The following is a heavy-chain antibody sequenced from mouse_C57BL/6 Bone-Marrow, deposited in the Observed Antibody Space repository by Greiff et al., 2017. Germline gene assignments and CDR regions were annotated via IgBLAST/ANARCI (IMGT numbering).Heavy chain of an antibody. CDR2: ISGGGGNT. CDR3: SRQVTTVLATKYFDV. Sequence: LQQSGGGLVKPGGSLKLSCAASGFTFSSYTMSWVRQTPEKRLQWVAAISGGGGNTYYPDSVQGRFTISRDNDKNILYLQMSSLRSEDTALYYCSRQVTTVLATKYFDVWGTGTTVTVSS. J-gene: IGHJ1*03. V-gene: IGHV5-9*01. CDR1: GFTFSSYT. D-gene: IGHD1-1*01.